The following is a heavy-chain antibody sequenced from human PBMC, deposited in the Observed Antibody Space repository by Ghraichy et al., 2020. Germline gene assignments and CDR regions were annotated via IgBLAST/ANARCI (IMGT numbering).Heavy chain of an antibody. V-gene: IGHV4-59*01. Sequence: SETLSLTCTVSSTSISTYYWSWIRQPPGKGLEWIGYVYYSGSTNYKPSLKSRVTISLDTSKNQVSLKLTSVTAADTAVYYCVRGRKDFDYWGQGTLVTVSS. J-gene: IGHJ4*02. CDR1: STSISTYY. CDR3: VRGRKDFDY. CDR2: VYYSGST.